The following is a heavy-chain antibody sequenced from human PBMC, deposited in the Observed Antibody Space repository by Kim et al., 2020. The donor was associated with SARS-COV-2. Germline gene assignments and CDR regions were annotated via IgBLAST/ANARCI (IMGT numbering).Heavy chain of an antibody. Sequence: SETLSLTCTVSGGSITTSYWSWIRQPPGMGLEGVGYISYSGTASYNPNPDNRGTTTVQANKNESPLLVYSMSAADDAAVYCERLDGCGDRFFDYWGQG. V-gene: IGHV4-59*13. CDR3: ERLDGCGDRFFDY. CDR2: ISYSGTA. J-gene: IGHJ4*01. CDR1: GGSITTSY. D-gene: IGHD2-21*01.